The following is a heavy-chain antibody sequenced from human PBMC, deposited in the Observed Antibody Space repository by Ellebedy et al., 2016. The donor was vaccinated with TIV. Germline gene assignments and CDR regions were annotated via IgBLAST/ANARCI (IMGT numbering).Heavy chain of an antibody. D-gene: IGHD7-27*01. CDR1: GFTFSSYD. CDR3: ARAMRAGWGAFDI. J-gene: IGHJ3*02. Sequence: PGGSLRLSCAASGFTFSSYDMYWVRQAPGKGLEWVAVITYDGSNKYYVDSVKGRFTISRDNSKNTLYLQMNGLRAEDTAVYYCARAMRAGWGAFDIWGQGTMVTVSS. V-gene: IGHV3-30*03. CDR2: ITYDGSNK.